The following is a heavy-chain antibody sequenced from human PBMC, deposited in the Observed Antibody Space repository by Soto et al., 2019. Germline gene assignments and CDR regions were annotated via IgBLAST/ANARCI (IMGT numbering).Heavy chain of an antibody. D-gene: IGHD2-2*01. CDR3: AKAPSTLVNPGEAFDI. J-gene: IGHJ3*02. Sequence: EVQLLESGGGLVQPGGSLRLSCAASGFTFSSYAMSWVRQAPGKGLEWVSAIRGSGGSTYYADSVKGRFTISRDNSKNTLYLQMNSLRAEETAVYYCAKAPSTLVNPGEAFDIWGQGTMVTVSS. V-gene: IGHV3-23*01. CDR1: GFTFSSYA. CDR2: IRGSGGST.